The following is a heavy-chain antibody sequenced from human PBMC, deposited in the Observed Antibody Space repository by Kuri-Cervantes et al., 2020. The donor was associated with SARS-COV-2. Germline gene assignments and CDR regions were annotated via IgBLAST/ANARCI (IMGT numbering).Heavy chain of an antibody. J-gene: IGHJ4*02. CDR1: GFTFSSYG. Sequence: GESLKISCAASGFTFSSYGMHWVRQAPGKGLEWVAVISYDGSNKYYADSVKGRFTISRDNSKNTLYLQLNSLRAEDTAMYYCARGSSGWPGDASWNFDYWGQGTLVTVSS. CDR2: ISYDGSNK. V-gene: IGHV3-30*03. D-gene: IGHD6-19*01. CDR3: ARGSSGWPGDASWNFDY.